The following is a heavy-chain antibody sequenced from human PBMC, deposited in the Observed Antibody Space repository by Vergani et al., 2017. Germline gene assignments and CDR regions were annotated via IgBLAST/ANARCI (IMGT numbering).Heavy chain of an antibody. CDR1: GYTFSNYY. Sequence: QVQVVQSGAEVKQSGASVKVSCKTSGYTFSNYYMHWVRQAPGQGREWMGIINPSGGHTNYAQKFQGRVTMTRDTSTSTVYMELSSLRSEDTAIYYCARGDYGILTGYRYWGQGTLVTVSA. CDR2: INPSGGHT. J-gene: IGHJ4*02. D-gene: IGHD3-9*01. V-gene: IGHV1-46*03. CDR3: ARGDYGILTGYRY.